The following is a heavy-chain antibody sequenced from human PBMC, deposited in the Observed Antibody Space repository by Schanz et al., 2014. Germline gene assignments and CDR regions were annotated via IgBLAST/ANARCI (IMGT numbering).Heavy chain of an antibody. CDR3: AREKRRTEVVLDH. CDR1: GFTFSAYW. CDR2: IQSDGSIT. Sequence: EVQLLESGGGLVQPGGSLRLSCAASGFTFSAYWMAWVRQAPGKGLVWVSRIQSDGSITTYADSVKGRFAISRDNAKNSLYLQMNSLRAEDTAVYYCAREKRRTEVVLDHWGQGTLVTVS. J-gene: IGHJ4*02. V-gene: IGHV3-74*01.